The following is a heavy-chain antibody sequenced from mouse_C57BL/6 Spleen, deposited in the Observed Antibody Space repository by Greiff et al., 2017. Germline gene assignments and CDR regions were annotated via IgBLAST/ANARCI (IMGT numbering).Heavy chain of an antibody. CDR2: IDPESGGT. CDR1: GYTFTDYE. Sequence: VQLQQSGAELVRPGASVTLSCKASGYTFTDYEMHWVKQRPVHGLEWIGAIDPESGGTAYNQKFKGKAILTADKSSSTAYMELRSLTSEDSAVYFCTRDLYYYGSSYCPFDDWGQGTTLTVSS. J-gene: IGHJ2*01. CDR3: TRDLYYYGSSYCPFDD. V-gene: IGHV1-15*01. D-gene: IGHD1-1*01.